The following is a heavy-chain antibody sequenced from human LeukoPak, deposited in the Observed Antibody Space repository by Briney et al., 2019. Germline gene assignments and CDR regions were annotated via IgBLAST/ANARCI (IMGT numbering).Heavy chain of an antibody. V-gene: IGHV3-30-3*01. Sequence: GGSLRLSCAASGFTFSSYAMHWVRQAPGKGLEWVAVISYDGSNKYYADSVKGRFTISRDNSKNTLYLQMNSLRAEDTAVYYCARALGYYDFWSGWSYWGQGTLVTVSS. CDR2: ISYDGSNK. CDR3: ARALGYYDFWSGWSY. J-gene: IGHJ4*02. CDR1: GFTFSSYA. D-gene: IGHD3-3*01.